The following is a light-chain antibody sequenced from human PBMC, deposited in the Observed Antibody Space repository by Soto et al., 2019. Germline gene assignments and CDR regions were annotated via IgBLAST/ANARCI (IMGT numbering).Light chain of an antibody. V-gene: IGLV2-18*02. CDR3: SSFTSSRTLV. CDR1: SSDVGSYNR. Sequence: QSALTQPPSVSGSPGQSVTISCTGTSSDVGSYNRVSWYQQPPGTAPKLMIYEVTNRPSGVPDRFSGSKSGNTASLTISGLQAEDEGYYFCSSFTSSRTLVFGGGTKLTV. CDR2: EVT. J-gene: IGLJ2*01.